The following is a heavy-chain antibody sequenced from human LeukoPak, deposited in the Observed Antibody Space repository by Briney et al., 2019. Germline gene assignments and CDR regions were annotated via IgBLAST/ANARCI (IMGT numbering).Heavy chain of an antibody. V-gene: IGHV3-30*02. D-gene: IGHD1-26*01. CDR3: ARRLGELEAFDI. Sequence: PGGSLRLSCAASGFTFSSYGMHWVRQAPGKGLEWVAFIRYDGSNKYYADSVKGRFTISRDNAKNSLYLQMNSLRAEDTAVYYCARRLGELEAFDIWGQGTMVTVSS. J-gene: IGHJ3*02. CDR2: IRYDGSNK. CDR1: GFTFSSYG.